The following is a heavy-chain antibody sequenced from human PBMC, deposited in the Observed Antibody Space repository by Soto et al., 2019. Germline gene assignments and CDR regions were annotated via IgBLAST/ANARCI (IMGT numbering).Heavy chain of an antibody. CDR1: GGSISSYY. D-gene: IGHD4-17*01. CDR2: IYYSGST. CDR3: AREIHNDYGDYRYYYYGMDV. J-gene: IGHJ6*02. V-gene: IGHV4-59*06. Sequence: SSETLSLTCTVSGGSISSYYWSWIRQHPGKGLEWIGYIYYSGSTYYNPSLKSRVTISVDTSKNQFSLKLSSVTAADTAVYYCAREIHNDYGDYRYYYYGMDVWGQGTTVTVSS.